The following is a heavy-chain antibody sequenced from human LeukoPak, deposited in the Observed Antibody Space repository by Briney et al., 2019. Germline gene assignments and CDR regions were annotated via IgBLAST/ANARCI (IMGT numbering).Heavy chain of an antibody. CDR3: ARKLRLGGNWFDP. Sequence: SVKVSCKTSGGTFTSYAITWVRQAPGQGLEWMGKIIPTSGTTNYAQKFQGRVTFTADESTSTAYMELSSLRSEDTALYYCARKLRLGGNWFDPWGQGTLVTVSS. J-gene: IGHJ5*02. CDR2: IIPTSGTT. CDR1: GGTFTSYA. D-gene: IGHD1-26*01. V-gene: IGHV1-69*13.